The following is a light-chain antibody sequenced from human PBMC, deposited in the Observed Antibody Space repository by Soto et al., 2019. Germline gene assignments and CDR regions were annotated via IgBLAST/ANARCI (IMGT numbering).Light chain of an antibody. CDR3: MQALQTSYT. CDR2: LGS. CDR1: QSLLHRNGYNY. V-gene: IGKV2-28*01. Sequence: DIVMTQSPLSLPVTPGEPASISCRSSQSLLHRNGYNYLDWYLKKPGQSPQLLIFLGSNRASGVPDRFSGSGSGTDFTLKISRVEAEDVGVYYCMQALQTSYTFGQGTKLEIK. J-gene: IGKJ2*01.